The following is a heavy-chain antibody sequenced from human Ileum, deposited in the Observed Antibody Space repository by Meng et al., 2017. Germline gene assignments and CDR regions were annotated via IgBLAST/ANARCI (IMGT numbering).Heavy chain of an antibody. Sequence: QVQLQESGPGLVKPSGTLSLTCPVSGGSISSSIWWSWVRQPPEKGLEWIGEIHQSGTTNYSPSLKSRLTISVDKSKNQFSLKLQSVTAADTAVYFCARGVVSGSHYNTYWGQGILVTVSS. CDR2: IHQSGTT. CDR1: GGSISSSIW. D-gene: IGHD3-10*01. CDR3: ARGVVSGSHYNTY. J-gene: IGHJ4*02. V-gene: IGHV4-4*02.